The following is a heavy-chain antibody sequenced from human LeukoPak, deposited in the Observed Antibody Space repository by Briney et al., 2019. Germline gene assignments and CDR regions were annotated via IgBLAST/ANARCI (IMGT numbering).Heavy chain of an antibody. CDR1: GYTFTSYD. V-gene: IGHV1-8*01. CDR2: MNPNSGNT. J-gene: IGHJ6*02. D-gene: IGHD4-11*01. Sequence: ASVKVSCKASGYTFTSYDINWVRQATGQGLEWMGWMNPNSGNTGYAQEFQGRVTMTRNTSISTAYMELSSLRSEDTAVYYCARGYSNYLNYYYYYGMDVWGQGTTVTVSS. CDR3: ARGYSNYLNYYYYYGMDV.